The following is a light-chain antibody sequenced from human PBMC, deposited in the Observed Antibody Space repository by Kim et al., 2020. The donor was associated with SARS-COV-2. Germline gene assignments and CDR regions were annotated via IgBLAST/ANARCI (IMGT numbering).Light chain of an antibody. Sequence: LSGSVGDRVTITCRASQGISSYLAWYQQKPGKAPKLLIYAASTLQSGVPSRFSGSGSGTDFTLTISSLQPEDFETYYCQQLNGWTFGQGTKVDIK. V-gene: IGKV1-9*01. CDR2: AAS. CDR1: QGISSY. J-gene: IGKJ1*01. CDR3: QQLNGWT.